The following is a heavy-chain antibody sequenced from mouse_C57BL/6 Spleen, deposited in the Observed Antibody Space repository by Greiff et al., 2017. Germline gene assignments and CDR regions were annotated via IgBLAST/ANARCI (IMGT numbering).Heavy chain of an antibody. V-gene: IGHV2-9-1*01. J-gene: IGHJ3*01. Sequence: VKLMESGPGLVAPSQSLSITCTVSGFSLTSYAISWVRQPPGKGLEWLGVIWTGGGTNYNSALKSRLSISKDNSKSQVFLKMNSLQTDDTARYYCARNDYGSSDAWFAYWGQGTLVTVSA. D-gene: IGHD1-1*01. CDR3: ARNDYGSSDAWFAY. CDR2: IWTGGGT. CDR1: GFSLTSYA.